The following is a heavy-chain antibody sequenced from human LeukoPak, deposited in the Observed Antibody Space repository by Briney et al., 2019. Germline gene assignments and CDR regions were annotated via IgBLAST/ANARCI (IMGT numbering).Heavy chain of an antibody. D-gene: IGHD3-22*01. Sequence: PGGSLRLSCAASGFTFSSYGMSWVRQAPGKGLEWVSAISGSGGSTYYADSVKGRFTISRDNSKNTLYLQMNSLRAEDTAVYYCAKSLDYDSSGYSVDWGQGTLVTVSS. CDR2: ISGSGGST. CDR1: GFTFSSYG. J-gene: IGHJ4*02. CDR3: AKSLDYDSSGYSVD. V-gene: IGHV3-23*01.